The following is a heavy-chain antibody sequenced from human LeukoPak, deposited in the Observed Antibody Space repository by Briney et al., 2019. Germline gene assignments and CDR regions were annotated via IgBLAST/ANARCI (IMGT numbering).Heavy chain of an antibody. CDR2: IANTGGNT. V-gene: IGHV3-23*01. D-gene: IGHD6-13*01. J-gene: IGHJ4*02. CDR1: GFTISSYG. CDR3: AKEGIGAAGRRFDC. Sequence: GGSLRLSCVASGFTISSYGMNWVRQAPGKGLQWVSSIANTGGNTYYADSVRGRFTISRDNSKNTLYLQMNSLRDEDTAVYYCAKEGIGAAGRRFDCWGQGTPVTVSS.